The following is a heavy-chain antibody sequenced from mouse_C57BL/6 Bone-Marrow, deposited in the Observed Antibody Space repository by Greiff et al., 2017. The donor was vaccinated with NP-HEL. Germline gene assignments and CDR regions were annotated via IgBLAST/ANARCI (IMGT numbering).Heavy chain of an antibody. J-gene: IGHJ4*01. CDR2: IYPGDGDT. D-gene: IGHD1-1*02. CDR1: GYAFSSSW. CDR3: ARRELWYAMDY. V-gene: IGHV1-82*01. Sequence: VQVVESGPELVKPGASVKISCKASGYAFSSSWMNWVKQRPGKGLEWIGRIYPGDGDTNYNGKFKGKATLTADKSSSTAYMQLSSLTSEDSAVYFCARRELWYAMDYWGQGTSVTVSS.